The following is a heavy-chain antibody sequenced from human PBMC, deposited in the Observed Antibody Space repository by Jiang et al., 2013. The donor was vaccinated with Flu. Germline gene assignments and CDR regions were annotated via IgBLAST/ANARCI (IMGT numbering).Heavy chain of an antibody. V-gene: IGHV4-38-2*02. D-gene: IGHD3-22*01. CDR3: GRVYYDSGGGDAFDT. J-gene: IGHJ3*02. Sequence: LLKPSETLSLVCTVSGYSISSGYYWGWIRQPPGMWLEWIGSIYHSGSTYYNPSLRSRVTISVDTSKNQFSLNLSSVTAADTAVYYCGRVYYDSGGGDAFDTWGQGTMVTVSS. CDR1: GYSISSGYY. CDR2: IYHSGST.